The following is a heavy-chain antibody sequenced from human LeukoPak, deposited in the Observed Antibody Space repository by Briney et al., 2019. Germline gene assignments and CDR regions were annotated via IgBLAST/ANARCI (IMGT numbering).Heavy chain of an antibody. CDR2: IQYDGTNK. J-gene: IGHJ3*02. Sequence: GGSVSLSCVACGFKLSNYVMHWVRQAPGRGLEWVTFIQYDGTNKYHADSVKGRFTISRDNSKNTLYLQMNRLRAEHTAVYYCAYGSGSYSSAFDIWGQGTMVTVSS. V-gene: IGHV3-30*02. CDR1: GFKLSNYV. CDR3: AYGSGSYSSAFDI. D-gene: IGHD3-10*01.